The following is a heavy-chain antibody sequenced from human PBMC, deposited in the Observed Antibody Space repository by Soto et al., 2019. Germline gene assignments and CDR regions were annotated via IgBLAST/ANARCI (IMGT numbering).Heavy chain of an antibody. CDR1: GFTFSSFA. CDR3: AKDLTSSAILYIDY. Sequence: EVQLLESGGGLIQPGGSLRLSCAASGFTFSSFAMSWVRQTPGKGLEWVSGISGSGGSTYYADSVKGRFTSSRDNSKNTLYLQMNSLRAQDTAVYYCAKDLTSSAILYIDYWGQGTLVTVSS. D-gene: IGHD2-2*01. CDR2: ISGSGGST. V-gene: IGHV3-23*01. J-gene: IGHJ4*02.